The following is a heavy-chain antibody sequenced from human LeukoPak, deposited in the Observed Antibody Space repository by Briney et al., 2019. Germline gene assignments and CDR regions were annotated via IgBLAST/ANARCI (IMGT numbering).Heavy chain of an antibody. D-gene: IGHD3-9*01. Sequence: SETLSLTCTVSGGSISSSSYYWGWIRQPPGKGLEWIGSIYYSGGTYYNPSLKSRVTISVDTSKNQFSLKLSSVTAADTAVYYCARQGANYDILTGYSARDAFDIWGQGTMVTVSS. CDR1: GGSISSSSYY. J-gene: IGHJ3*02. CDR2: IYYSGGT. CDR3: ARQGANYDILTGYSARDAFDI. V-gene: IGHV4-39*01.